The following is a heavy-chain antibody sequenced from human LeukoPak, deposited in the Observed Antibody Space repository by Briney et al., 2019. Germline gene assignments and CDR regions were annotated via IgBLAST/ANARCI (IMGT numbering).Heavy chain of an antibody. CDR1: GFTFSDYY. J-gene: IGHJ4*02. CDR3: ARDRRIFGVVIIPFDY. Sequence: PGGSLRLSCAASGFTFSDYYMSWIRQAPGKGLEWVSYISSSGSTIYYADSVKGRFTISRDNAKNSLYLQMNSLRAEDTAVYYCARDRRIFGVVIIPFDYWGQGTLVTVSS. D-gene: IGHD3-3*01. CDR2: ISSSGSTI. V-gene: IGHV3-11*04.